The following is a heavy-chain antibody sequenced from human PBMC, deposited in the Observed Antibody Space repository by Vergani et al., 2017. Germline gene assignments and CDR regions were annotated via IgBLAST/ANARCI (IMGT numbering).Heavy chain of an antibody. D-gene: IGHD2-8*01. CDR2: ISSSSSTI. CDR3: ASGYCTNGVCYMSFDY. CDR1: GFTFSSYS. V-gene: IGHV3-48*01. Sequence: EVQLVESGGGLVQPGGSLRLSCAASGFTFSSYSMNWVRQAPGKGLEWVSYISSSSSTIYYADSVKGRFTISRDNAKNSLYLQVNSLRAEDTAVYYCASGYCTNGVCYMSFDYWGQGTLVTVSS. J-gene: IGHJ4*02.